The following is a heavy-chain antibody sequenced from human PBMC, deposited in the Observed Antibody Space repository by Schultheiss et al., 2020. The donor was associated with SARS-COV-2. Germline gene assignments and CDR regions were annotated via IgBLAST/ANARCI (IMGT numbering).Heavy chain of an antibody. D-gene: IGHD6-6*01. CDR2: ISSSSSYT. CDR3: ARVGRVKYSSSVYYYMDV. CDR1: GFTFSSYA. J-gene: IGHJ6*03. V-gene: IGHV3-11*05. Sequence: GESLKISCAASGFTFSSYAMSWVRQAPGKGLEWISYISSSSSYTNYADSVKGRFTISRDNAKNSLYLQMNSLRAEDTAVYYCARVGRVKYSSSVYYYMDVWGKGTTVTVSS.